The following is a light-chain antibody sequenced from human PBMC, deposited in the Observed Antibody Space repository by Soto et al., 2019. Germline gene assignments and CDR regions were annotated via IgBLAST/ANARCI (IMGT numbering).Light chain of an antibody. Sequence: DIQMTQSPSTLSASVGDRVTITCRASQSISSWLAWYQQKPGKAPKLLIYKASSLESGVPSRFSGSGSGTEFTLTISSLQPDDFATYYCQQYNSYSWTFGQGTKGEIK. J-gene: IGKJ1*01. CDR2: KAS. CDR3: QQYNSYSWT. CDR1: QSISSW. V-gene: IGKV1-5*03.